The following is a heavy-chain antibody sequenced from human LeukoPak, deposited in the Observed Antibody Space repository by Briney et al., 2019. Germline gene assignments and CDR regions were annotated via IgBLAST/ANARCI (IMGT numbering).Heavy chain of an antibody. CDR1: GAPISSGGYY. V-gene: IGHV4-61*02. J-gene: IGHJ5*02. Sequence: SETLSLTCTVSGAPISSGGYYRTWIRQPAGKGLEWIGRIYTNGKTSYNPSLRSRVTISADTSKNQFSLNLSSVTAADTAVYYCAREVYSNFEFDPWGRGTLVTVSS. CDR3: AREVYSNFEFDP. D-gene: IGHD4-11*01. CDR2: IYTNGKT.